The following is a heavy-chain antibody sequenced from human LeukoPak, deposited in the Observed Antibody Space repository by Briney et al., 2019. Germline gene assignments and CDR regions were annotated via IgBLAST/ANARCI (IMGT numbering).Heavy chain of an antibody. CDR1: GFTFSSYA. J-gene: IGHJ3*02. CDR3: ARDLRTYCGGDCEDAFDI. CDR2: ISYDGSNK. Sequence: GGSLRLSCAASGFTFSSYAMHWVRQAPGKGLEWVAVISYDGSNKYYADSVKGRFTISRDNAKNTLYLQMNSLRAEDTAVYYCARDLRTYCGGDCEDAFDIWGQGTMVTVSS. D-gene: IGHD2-21*01. V-gene: IGHV3-30-3*01.